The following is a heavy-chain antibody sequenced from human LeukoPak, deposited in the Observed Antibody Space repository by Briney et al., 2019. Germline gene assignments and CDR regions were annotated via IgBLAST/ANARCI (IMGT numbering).Heavy chain of an antibody. CDR3: ARYYYDSSGFLDY. Sequence: SETLSLTCAVYGGSFSGYYWSWIRQPPGKGLEWIGEINHSGSTNYNPSLKSRVTISGDTSKNQFSLKLSSVTAADTAVYYCARYYYDSSGFLDYWGQGTLVTVSS. V-gene: IGHV4-34*01. D-gene: IGHD3-22*01. CDR1: GGSFSGYY. CDR2: INHSGST. J-gene: IGHJ4*02.